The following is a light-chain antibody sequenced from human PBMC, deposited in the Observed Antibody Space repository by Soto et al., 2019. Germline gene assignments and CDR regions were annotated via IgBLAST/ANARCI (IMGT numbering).Light chain of an antibody. CDR2: NNN. J-gene: IGLJ3*02. CDR3: AAWDDSLNGVV. CDR1: SSNIGSTT. Sequence: QSVLTQPPLASGTPGQRVTIACSGSSSNIGSTTVKWYQQLPGTAPKLLIYNNNQRPSGVPDRFSGSKSGTSASLAISGLQSEDEADYYCAAWDDSLNGVVFGGGTQLTVL. V-gene: IGLV1-44*01.